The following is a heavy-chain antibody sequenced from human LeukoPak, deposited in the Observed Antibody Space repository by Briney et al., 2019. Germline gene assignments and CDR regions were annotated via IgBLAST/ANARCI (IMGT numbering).Heavy chain of an antibody. Sequence: ASVKVSCKASGYTFTGYYMHWVRQAPGQGLEWMGRMNPNSGGTDYAQKFQGGVTMTRDTAISTAYVALSRLRSDDTAVYYCAREAWDSSGWYAFDIWGQGTMVTVSS. J-gene: IGHJ3*02. CDR3: AREAWDSSGWYAFDI. CDR1: GYTFTGYY. V-gene: IGHV1-2*06. D-gene: IGHD6-19*01. CDR2: MNPNSGGT.